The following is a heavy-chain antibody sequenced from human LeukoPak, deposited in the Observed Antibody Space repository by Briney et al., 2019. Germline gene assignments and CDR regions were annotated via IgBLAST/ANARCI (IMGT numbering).Heavy chain of an antibody. J-gene: IGHJ3*02. D-gene: IGHD6-19*01. Sequence: SETLSLTCTVSGGSISSYYWSWIRQPPGKGLEWIGYIYYSGSTNYNPSLKSRVTISVDTSKNQFSLKLSSVTAADTAVYYCARVIAVAGTGGAFDIWGQGTMVTVSS. CDR1: GGSISSYY. CDR2: IYYSGST. CDR3: ARVIAVAGTGGAFDI. V-gene: IGHV4-59*01.